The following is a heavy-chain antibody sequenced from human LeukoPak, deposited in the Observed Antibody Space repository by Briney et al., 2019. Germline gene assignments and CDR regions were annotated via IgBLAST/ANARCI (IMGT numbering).Heavy chain of an antibody. J-gene: IGHJ5*01. CDR1: GFTFSTNA. V-gene: IGHV3-23*01. CDR2: ISGTGAVT. Sequence: GSLRLSCAASGFTFSTNAISSVPDAPRKGLEWVSAISGTGAVTYYAASVKGRFTISRDNSNNTVYLHINSLKVEDTAVYYCARGLTTTGFDSWGQGTLVTVSS. D-gene: IGHD4-17*01. CDR3: ARGLTTTGFDS.